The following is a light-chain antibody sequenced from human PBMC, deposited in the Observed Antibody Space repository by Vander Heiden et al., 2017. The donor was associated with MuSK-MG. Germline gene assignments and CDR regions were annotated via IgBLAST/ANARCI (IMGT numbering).Light chain of an antibody. J-gene: IGKJ1*01. Sequence: QMTQSPSSLSASVGDRVTITCRASQSISSYLNWYQQKPGKAPKLLIYAASSWQSGVPARFSGSGSGTDFTLTISSLQPEDFATYYCQQSNSTPRTFGHGTKVEIK. V-gene: IGKV1-39*01. CDR2: AAS. CDR1: QSISSY. CDR3: QQSNSTPRT.